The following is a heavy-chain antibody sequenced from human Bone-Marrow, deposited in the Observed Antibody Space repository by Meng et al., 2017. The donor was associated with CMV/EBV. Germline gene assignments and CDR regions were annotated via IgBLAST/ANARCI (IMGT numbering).Heavy chain of an antibody. CDR2: ISWNSGSV. V-gene: IGHV3-9*01. CDR1: GSTFDDYA. Sequence: SLKISCAASGSTFDDYAMHWVRQAPGKGLEWVSGISWNSGSVGYADSVKGRFTISRDNAKNSLYLQMNSLRAEDTALYYCAKDRGQVWFYGMDVWGQGTTVTVSS. D-gene: IGHD5-18*01. J-gene: IGHJ6*02. CDR3: AKDRGQVWFYGMDV.